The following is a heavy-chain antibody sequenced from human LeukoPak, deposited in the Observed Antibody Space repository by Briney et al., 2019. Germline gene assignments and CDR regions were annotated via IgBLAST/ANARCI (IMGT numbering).Heavy chain of an antibody. CDR2: IYYSGST. CDR1: GGSISSYY. D-gene: IGHD4-23*01. V-gene: IGHV4-59*01. Sequence: PSETLSLTCTVSGGSISSYYWSWIRQPPGKGLEWIGYIYYSGSTNYNPSLKSRVTISVDTSKNQFSLKLRSVTAADTAVYYCARYHYGGKSSGAFDIWGQGTMVTVSS. J-gene: IGHJ3*02. CDR3: ARYHYGGKSSGAFDI.